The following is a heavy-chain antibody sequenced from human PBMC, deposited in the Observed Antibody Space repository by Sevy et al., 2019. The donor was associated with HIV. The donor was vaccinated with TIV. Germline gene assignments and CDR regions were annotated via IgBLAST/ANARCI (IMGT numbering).Heavy chain of an antibody. Sequence: SETLSLTCTVSGGSISSGDYFWSWIRQPPGKGLEWIGYIYYSGSTYYNPSLKSRVTISVDTSKNQFSLKLSSVTAADTAVYYCARVTSADDYGDYPVFDYWGQGTLVTVSS. CDR1: GGSISSGDYF. CDR3: ARVTSADDYGDYPVFDY. CDR2: IYYSGST. D-gene: IGHD4-17*01. J-gene: IGHJ4*02. V-gene: IGHV4-30-4*01.